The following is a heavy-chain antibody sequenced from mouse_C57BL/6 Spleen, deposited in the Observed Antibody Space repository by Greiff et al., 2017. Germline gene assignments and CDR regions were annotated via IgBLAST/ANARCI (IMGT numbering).Heavy chain of an antibody. D-gene: IGHD1-1*01. Sequence: VQLQQPGAELVRPGSSVKLSCKASGYTFTSYWMDWVKQRPGQGLEWIGNIYPSDSETHYNQKFKDKATLTGDKSSSTGYMQISRLTSEDSAVYYCARRHYYGSSYPYFDYWGKGTTLTVSS. CDR2: IYPSDSET. CDR1: GYTFTSYW. J-gene: IGHJ2*01. CDR3: ARRHYYGSSYPYFDY. V-gene: IGHV1-61*01.